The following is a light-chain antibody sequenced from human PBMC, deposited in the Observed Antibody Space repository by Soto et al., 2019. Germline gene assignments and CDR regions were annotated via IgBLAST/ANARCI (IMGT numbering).Light chain of an antibody. Sequence: QSVRTQPASVSGSPGQSITISCTGTSTDIGAYNYVSWYQQHPGKAPKLLIYEVTNRPSGASNRFSGSKSGNTASLTISGLQAEDEANYYCNSYTTLSNRGFGHGTKGTVL. CDR3: NSYTTLSNRG. CDR1: STDIGAYNY. V-gene: IGLV2-14*01. CDR2: EVT. J-gene: IGLJ1*01.